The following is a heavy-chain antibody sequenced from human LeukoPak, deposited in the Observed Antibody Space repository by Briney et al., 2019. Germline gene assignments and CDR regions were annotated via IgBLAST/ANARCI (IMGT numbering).Heavy chain of an antibody. CDR2: TYYRSKWYN. Sequence: SQTLSLTCAISEDSFSSNSAAWNWIRQSPSRGLEWLGRTYYRSKWYNDYAVSVKSRITINPDTSKNQFSLQLNSVTPEDTAVYYCAGDYRGSGSYSARYYYYGMDVWGQGTTVTVSS. CDR3: AGDYRGSGSYSARYYYYGMDV. CDR1: EDSFSSNSAA. V-gene: IGHV6-1*01. D-gene: IGHD3-10*01. J-gene: IGHJ6*02.